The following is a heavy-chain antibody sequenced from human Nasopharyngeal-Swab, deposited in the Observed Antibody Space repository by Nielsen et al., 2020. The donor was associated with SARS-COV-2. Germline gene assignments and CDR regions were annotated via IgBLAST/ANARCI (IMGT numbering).Heavy chain of an antibody. Sequence: GGSLRLSCAASGFTFSSYSMHWVRQAPGKGLEWVAVISYDGSNKYYADSVKGRFTISRDNSKNTLYLQMNSLRAEDTAVYYCAKVSTVYGMDVWGQGTTVTVSS. V-gene: IGHV3-30*18. CDR1: GFTFSSYS. D-gene: IGHD1-14*01. CDR3: AKVSTVYGMDV. J-gene: IGHJ6*02. CDR2: ISYDGSNK.